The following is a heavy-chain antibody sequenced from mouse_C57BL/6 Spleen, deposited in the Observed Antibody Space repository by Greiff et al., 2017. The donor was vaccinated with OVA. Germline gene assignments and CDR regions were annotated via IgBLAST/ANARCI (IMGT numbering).Heavy chain of an antibody. V-gene: IGHV1-52*01. CDR1: GYTFTSYW. D-gene: IGHD2-1*01. CDR3: ARLLAGAMDD. CDR2: IDPSDSET. Sequence: QVQLKQPGAELVRPGSSVKLSCKASGYTFTSYWMHWVKQRPIQGLEWIGNIDPSDSETHYNQKFKDKATLLVDKSSSTAYMQLSSVTSEDSAVYYCARLLAGAMDDWGQGTSVTVSS. J-gene: IGHJ4*01.